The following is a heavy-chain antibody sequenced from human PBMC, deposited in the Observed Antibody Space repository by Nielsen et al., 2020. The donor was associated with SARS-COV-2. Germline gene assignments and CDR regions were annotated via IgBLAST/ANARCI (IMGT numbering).Heavy chain of an antibody. J-gene: IGHJ6*02. Sequence: WVRQAPGQGLEWMGWISAYNGNTNYAQKLQGRVTMTTVTSTSTAYMELRSLRSDDTAVYYCARDNRIQLWLNYYYYGMDVWGQGTTVTVSS. CDR3: ARDNRIQLWLNYYYYGMDV. CDR2: ISAYNGNT. V-gene: IGHV1-18*01. D-gene: IGHD5-18*01.